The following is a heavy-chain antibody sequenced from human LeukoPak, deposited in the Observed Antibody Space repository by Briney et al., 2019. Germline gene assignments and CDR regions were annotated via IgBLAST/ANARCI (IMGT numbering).Heavy chain of an antibody. V-gene: IGHV3-30-3*01. J-gene: IGHJ6*02. Sequence: GGSLRLSCAASGFTFSSYAMHWVRQAPGKGLEWVAVISYDGSNKYYADSVKGRFTISRDNSKNTLYLQMNSLRAEDTAVYYCARDWHGSYGMDVWSQGTTVTVSS. CDR1: GFTFSSYA. CDR3: ARDWHGSYGMDV. D-gene: IGHD1-26*01. CDR2: ISYDGSNK.